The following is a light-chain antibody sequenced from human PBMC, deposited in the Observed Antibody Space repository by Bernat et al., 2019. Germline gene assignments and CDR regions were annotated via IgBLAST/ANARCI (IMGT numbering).Light chain of an antibody. CDR1: QSVSSSY. V-gene: IGKV3-20*01. CDR3: QQYGSSLMYT. CDR2: GAS. Sequence: EIVLTQSPGTLSLSPGERATLSCRASQSVSSSYLAWYQQKPGQAPRLPSYGASSRATGIPDRFSGSGSGTDFTLTISRLEPEDFAVYYCQQYGSSLMYTFGQGTKLEIK. J-gene: IGKJ2*01.